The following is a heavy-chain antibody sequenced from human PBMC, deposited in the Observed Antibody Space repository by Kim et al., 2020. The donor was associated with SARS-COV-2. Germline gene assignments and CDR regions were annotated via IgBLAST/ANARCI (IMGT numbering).Heavy chain of an antibody. CDR2: IKPSGGIT. Sequence: ASVKVSCKTSENTFTSYYIHWVRQAPGQGLEWMGLIKPSGGITTYAQQFQGRVTMTRDTSTRTVYMELRSLTSEDTAVYYCARDLVGVMDFWGQGTRVTV. CDR3: ARDLVGVMDF. V-gene: IGHV1-46*01. D-gene: IGHD3-16*01. J-gene: IGHJ4*02. CDR1: ENTFTSYY.